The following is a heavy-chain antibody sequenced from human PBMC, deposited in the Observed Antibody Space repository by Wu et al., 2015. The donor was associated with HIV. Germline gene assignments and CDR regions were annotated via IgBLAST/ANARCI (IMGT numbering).Heavy chain of an antibody. D-gene: IGHD2-21*02. CDR3: ATWKVVTDSLRLDY. V-gene: IGHV1-18*01. CDR1: GYTFTSYT. Sequence: QVQLVQSGAEVKEPGASVKVSCKASGYTFTSYTITWVRQAPGQGLEWMGWVSAYDGNTNYAQKFQGRVTMTTHTSTSTAYMELKSLRSDDTAVYYCATWKVVTDSLRLDYWGQGTLVTVSS. J-gene: IGHJ4*02. CDR2: VSAYDGNT.